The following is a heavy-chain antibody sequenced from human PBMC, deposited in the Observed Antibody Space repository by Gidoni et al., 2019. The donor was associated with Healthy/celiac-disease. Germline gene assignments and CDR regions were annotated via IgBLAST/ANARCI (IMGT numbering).Heavy chain of an antibody. CDR2: IGGSGGST. Sequence: EVQLLESGGGLVQSGGSLRLSCAASGFTFSSGAMSGVRQAPGKGLGWVSAIGGSGGSTYYADSVKGRFTISRDNSKNTLYLQMNSLRAEDTAVYYCAKDHGYSSGWFHGYWGQGTLVTVSS. CDR3: AKDHGYSSGWFHGY. V-gene: IGHV3-23*01. CDR1: GFTFSSGA. J-gene: IGHJ4*02. D-gene: IGHD6-19*01.